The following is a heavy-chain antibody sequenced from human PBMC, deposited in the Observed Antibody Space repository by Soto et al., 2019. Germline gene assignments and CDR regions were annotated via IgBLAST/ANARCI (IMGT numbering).Heavy chain of an antibody. D-gene: IGHD6-19*01. V-gene: IGHV4-61*01. J-gene: IGHJ4*02. CDR3: ARGGSGWSDYFDY. Sequence: QVQLQESGPGLVKPSETLSLTCTVSGGSVSSGSYYWSWIRQPPGKGLEWIGYIYYSGSTNYNPSLKSRVTISVDTSENQFSLKLNSVTAADTAVYYCARGGSGWSDYFDYWGQGTLVTVSS. CDR2: IYYSGST. CDR1: GGSVSSGSYY.